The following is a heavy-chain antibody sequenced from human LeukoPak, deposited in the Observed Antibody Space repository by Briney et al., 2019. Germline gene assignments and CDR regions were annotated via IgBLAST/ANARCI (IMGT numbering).Heavy chain of an antibody. CDR1: GGTFSSYA. J-gene: IGHJ6*02. Sequence: ASVKVSRKASGGTFSSYAISWVRQAPGQGLEWMGRIIPILGIANYAQKFQGRVTITADKSTSTAYMELSSLRPEDTAVYYCARIVLRFLEWLPLGGMDVWGQGTTVTVSS. V-gene: IGHV1-69*04. CDR2: IIPILGIA. D-gene: IGHD3-3*01. CDR3: ARIVLRFLEWLPLGGMDV.